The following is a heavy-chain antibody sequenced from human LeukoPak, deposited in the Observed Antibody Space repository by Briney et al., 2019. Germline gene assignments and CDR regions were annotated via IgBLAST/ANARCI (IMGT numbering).Heavy chain of an antibody. D-gene: IGHD2-2*01. CDR3: ARTSSSSYSWFDP. Sequence: PSETLSLTCTVSGDSISSNHYYWGWMRQPPGKGLECIGTIYYSGSAYYNPSLKSRVTISLDTSKNQFSLKVNSVTAADTAVYYCARTSSSSYSWFDPWGQGTLVIVSS. CDR2: IYYSGSA. CDR1: GDSISSNHYY. V-gene: IGHV4-39*01. J-gene: IGHJ5*02.